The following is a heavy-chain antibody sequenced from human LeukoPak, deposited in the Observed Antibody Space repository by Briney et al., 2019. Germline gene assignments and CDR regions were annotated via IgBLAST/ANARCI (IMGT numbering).Heavy chain of an antibody. CDR3: ARDRYDILTGYYLGDY. J-gene: IGHJ4*02. CDR2: IYTSGST. D-gene: IGHD3-9*01. CDR1: GGSISSYY. V-gene: IGHV4-4*07. Sequence: SETLSLTCTVSGGSISSYYWSWIRQPAGKGLERIGRIYTSGSTNYNPSLKSRVTMSVDTSKNQFSLKLSSVTAADTAVYYCARDRYDILTGYYLGDYWGQGTLVTVSS.